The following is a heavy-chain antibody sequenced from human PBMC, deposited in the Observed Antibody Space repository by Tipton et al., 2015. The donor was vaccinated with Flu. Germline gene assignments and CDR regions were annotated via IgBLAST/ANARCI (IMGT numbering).Heavy chain of an antibody. J-gene: IGHJ5*02. Sequence: LRLSCFVSGASIGSPYCWGWVRQPPGKGLEWIGNICPGSPYYNPSLKRRVSMSVDRSKNELSLGLTSVTAADTAVYFCARRDFSNYVSEPKNWFNVWGQGALVTVSS. CDR2: ICPGSP. CDR1: GASIGSPYC. V-gene: IGHV4-38-2*01. D-gene: IGHD4-11*01. CDR3: ARRDFSNYVSEPKNWFNV.